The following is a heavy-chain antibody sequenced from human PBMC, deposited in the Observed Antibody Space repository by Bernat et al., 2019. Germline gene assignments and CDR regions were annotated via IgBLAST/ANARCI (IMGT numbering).Heavy chain of an antibody. V-gene: IGHV3-21*01. CDR3: ASYYYDSSGYYYLSTVSDY. J-gene: IGHJ4*02. CDR1: GCTFSSYS. Sequence: EVQLVESGGGLVKPGGSLRLSCAASGCTFSSYSMNWVRQAPGKGLEWVSSISSSSSYIYYADSVKGRFTISRDNAKNSLYLQMNSLRAEDTAVYYCASYYYDSSGYYYLSTVSDYWGQGTLVTVSS. D-gene: IGHD3-22*01. CDR2: ISSSSSYI.